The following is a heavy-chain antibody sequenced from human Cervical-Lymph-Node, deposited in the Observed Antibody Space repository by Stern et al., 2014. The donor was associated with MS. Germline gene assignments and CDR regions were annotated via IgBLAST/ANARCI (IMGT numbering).Heavy chain of an antibody. CDR3: AKSSSPSHYYYYGMDV. CDR1: GFTFSSYG. CDR2: ISYDGSNK. J-gene: IGHJ6*02. Sequence: VQLVESGGGVVQPGRSLRLSCAASGFTFSSYGMHWVRQAPGKGLEWVAVISYDGSNKYYADSVKGRFTISRDNSKNTLYLQMNSLRAGDTAVYYCAKSSSPSHYYYYGMDVWGQGTTVTVSS. V-gene: IGHV3-30*18. D-gene: IGHD6-6*01.